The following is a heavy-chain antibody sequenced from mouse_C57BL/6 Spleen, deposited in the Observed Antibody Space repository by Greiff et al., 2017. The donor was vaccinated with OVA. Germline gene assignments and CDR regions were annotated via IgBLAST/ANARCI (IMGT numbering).Heavy chain of an antibody. CDR2: INPDSSTI. D-gene: IGHD1-1*01. CDR1: GIDFSRYW. J-gene: IGHJ4*01. CDR3: ARPNYGRGGAMDY. V-gene: IGHV4-1*01. Sequence: EVKLLESGGGLVQPGGSLKLSCAASGIDFSRYWMSWVRRAPGKGLEWIGEINPDSSTINYAPSLKDKFIISRDNAKNTLYLQMSKVRSEDTALYYCARPNYGRGGAMDYWGQGTSVTVSS.